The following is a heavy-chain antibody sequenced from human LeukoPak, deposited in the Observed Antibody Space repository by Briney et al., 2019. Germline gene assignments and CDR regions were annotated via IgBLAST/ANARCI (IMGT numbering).Heavy chain of an antibody. D-gene: IGHD4-11*01. Sequence: GGSLRLSCAASGFTFSRYWMSWVRQAPGKGLEWVANIKEDGSYKYYVDSVKGRFTISRDNAKNSLYLQMNSLRAEDTAVYYCARSRSNAFDPWGQGTLVTVSS. J-gene: IGHJ5*02. V-gene: IGHV3-7*01. CDR2: IKEDGSYK. CDR1: GFTFSRYW. CDR3: ARSRSNAFDP.